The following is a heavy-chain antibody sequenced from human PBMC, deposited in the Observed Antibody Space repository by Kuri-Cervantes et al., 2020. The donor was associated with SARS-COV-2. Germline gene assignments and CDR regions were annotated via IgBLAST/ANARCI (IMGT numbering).Heavy chain of an antibody. CDR2: ISSSSSTI. CDR3: ARRFYSGYGVLFDY. J-gene: IGHJ4*02. Sequence: GESLKISCAASGFTFSSYSMNWVRQAPGKGLEWVSYISSSSSTIYYADSVKGRFTISRDNAKNSLYLQMNSLRDKDTAVYYCARRFYSGYGVLFDYWGQGTLVTVSS. CDR1: GFTFSSYS. V-gene: IGHV3-48*02. D-gene: IGHD5-12*01.